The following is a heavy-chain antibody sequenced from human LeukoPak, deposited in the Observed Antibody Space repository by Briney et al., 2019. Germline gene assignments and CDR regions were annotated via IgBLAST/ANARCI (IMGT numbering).Heavy chain of an antibody. D-gene: IGHD3-9*01. CDR2: ISYDGSNK. CDR1: EFTFSDYY. CDR3: AKERGRTDVLRYFDWLPAFDY. V-gene: IGHV3-30*18. Sequence: PGGSLRLSCEASEFTFSDYYMSWVRQAPGKGLEWVAVISYDGSNKYYADSVKGRFTISRDNSKNTLYLQMNSLRAEDTAVYYCAKERGRTDVLRYFDWLPAFDYWGQGTLVTVSS. J-gene: IGHJ4*02.